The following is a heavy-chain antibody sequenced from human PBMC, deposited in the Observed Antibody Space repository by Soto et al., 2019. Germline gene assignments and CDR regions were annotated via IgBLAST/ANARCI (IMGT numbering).Heavy chain of an antibody. D-gene: IGHD4-17*01. V-gene: IGHV3-33*01. CDR3: ATVLQGNYGDYEAGNEGDAFDI. J-gene: IGHJ3*02. CDR2: IWYDGSNK. Sequence: GGSLRLSCAASGFTFSSYGMHWVRQAPGKGLEWVAVIWYDGSNKYYADSVKGRFTISRDNSKNTLYLQMNSLRAEDTAVYYCATVLQGNYGDYEAGNEGDAFDIWGQGTMVTVSS. CDR1: GFTFSSYG.